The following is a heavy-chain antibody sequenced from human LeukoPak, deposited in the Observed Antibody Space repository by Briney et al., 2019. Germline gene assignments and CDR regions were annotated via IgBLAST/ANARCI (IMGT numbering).Heavy chain of an antibody. CDR3: AKGSSNYRPYYFDY. CDR2: ISGSGGST. D-gene: IGHD4-11*01. Sequence: PGGSLRLSCAASGFTFSTYAMSWVRQAPGKGLEWVSSISGSGGSTFYADSVKGRFTISRDNSKNTVYLQLSSLRAEDTAVYYCAKGSSNYRPYYFDYWGQGTLVTVSS. J-gene: IGHJ4*02. CDR1: GFTFSTYA. V-gene: IGHV3-23*01.